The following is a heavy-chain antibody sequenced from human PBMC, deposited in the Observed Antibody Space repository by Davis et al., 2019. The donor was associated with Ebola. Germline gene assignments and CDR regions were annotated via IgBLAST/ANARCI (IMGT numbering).Heavy chain of an antibody. V-gene: IGHV1-8*01. D-gene: IGHD6-13*01. Sequence: ASVKVSCKASGYTFTSYDINWVRQATGQGLEWMGWMNPNSGNTGYAQKFQGRDTMTRNTFISTAYMELSSLRSEDTAVYYCARGAAAAQGNWFDPWGQGTLVTVSS. J-gene: IGHJ5*02. CDR2: MNPNSGNT. CDR3: ARGAAAAQGNWFDP. CDR1: GYTFTSYD.